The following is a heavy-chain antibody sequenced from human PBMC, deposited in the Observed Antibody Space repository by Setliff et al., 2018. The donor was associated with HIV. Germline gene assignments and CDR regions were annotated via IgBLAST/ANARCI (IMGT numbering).Heavy chain of an antibody. D-gene: IGHD6-19*01. CDR2: FDPEDGEV. J-gene: IGHJ4*02. V-gene: IGHV1-24*01. CDR3: ARVSRSGWFFDW. CDR1: GYTHTELS. Sequence: ASVKVSCKVSGYTHTELSIHWVRQAPGKGLEWMGGFDPEDGEVVYAQKFEGRVTMTEDTSTDTAYMELSSLRSEDTAEYYCARVSRSGWFFDWWGQGSLVTVSS.